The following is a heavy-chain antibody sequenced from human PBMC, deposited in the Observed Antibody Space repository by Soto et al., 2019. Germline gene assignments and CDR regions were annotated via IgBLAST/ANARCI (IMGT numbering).Heavy chain of an antibody. CDR3: ARDSGYSYGPLDY. CDR1: GFTFSSYS. J-gene: IGHJ4*02. CDR2: ISSSSSTI. D-gene: IGHD5-18*01. V-gene: IGHV3-48*01. Sequence: PGGSLRLSCAASGFTFSSYSMNWVRQAPGKGLEWVSYISSSSSTIYYADSMKGRFTISRDNAKNSLYLQMNSLRAEDTAVYYCARDSGYSYGPLDYWGQGTLVTVSS.